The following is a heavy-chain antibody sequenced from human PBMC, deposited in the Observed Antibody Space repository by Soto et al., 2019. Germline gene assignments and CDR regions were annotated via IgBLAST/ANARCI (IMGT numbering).Heavy chain of an antibody. D-gene: IGHD2-2*01. J-gene: IGHJ4*02. CDR3: GTWRGSSWFDY. CDR2: IFSSDSSA. CDR1: GFTLNSYY. Sequence: GESLMIYCKGAGFTLNSYYLDWGRHMPGKGLQWMGNIFSSDSSAKYSPSFVGQVTISVDRSINTAYLQWSSLKASDTAIYYCGTWRGSSWFDYWGPGTLVTVSS. V-gene: IGHV5-51*01.